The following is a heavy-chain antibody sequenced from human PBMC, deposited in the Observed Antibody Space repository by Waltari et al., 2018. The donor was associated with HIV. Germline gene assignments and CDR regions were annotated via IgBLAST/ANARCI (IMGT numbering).Heavy chain of an antibody. CDR3: AKGDCNSPSCPFDF. D-gene: IGHD2-2*01. Sequence: EVQLLESGGGLIEPGGSLRLACVGSGCIFSSYAMSWVRRAPGKGLEWVSGISGSGNSTYYAGSVKGRFIISRDNSKNTVFLQMNSLRAEDTAVYYCAKGDCNSPSCPFDFWGQVTLVTVSS. CDR2: ISGSGNST. CDR1: GCIFSSYA. J-gene: IGHJ4*02. V-gene: IGHV3-23*01.